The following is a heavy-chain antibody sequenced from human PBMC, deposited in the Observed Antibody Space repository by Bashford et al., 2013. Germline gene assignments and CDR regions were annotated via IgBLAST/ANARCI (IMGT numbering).Heavy chain of an antibody. J-gene: IGHJ5*02. CDR2: INAGNGNT. Sequence: ASVKVSCKASGYTFTSYAMHWVRQAPGQRLEWMGWINAGNGNTKYSQKFQGRVTITRDTSASTAYMELSSLRSEDTAVYYCAGHTGEQWLDPHYYDFWSGYSNWFDPWGRGTLVTVSS. CDR3: AGHTGEQWLDPHYYDFWSGYSNWFDP. CDR1: GYTFTSYA. D-gene: IGHD3-3*01. V-gene: IGHV1-3*01.